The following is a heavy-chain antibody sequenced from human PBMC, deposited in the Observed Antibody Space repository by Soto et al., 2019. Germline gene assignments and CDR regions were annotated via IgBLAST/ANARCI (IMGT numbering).Heavy chain of an antibody. CDR1: GFTFSSYA. CDR3: ARGTVDTARYFDY. D-gene: IGHD5-18*01. V-gene: IGHV3-30-3*01. J-gene: IGHJ4*02. Sequence: QVQLVESGGGVVQPGRSLRLSCAASGFTFSSYAMHWVRQAPGKGLEWVAVISYDGSNKYYADSVKGRFTISRDNSKNTLYLQMNSLRAEDTAVYYCARGTVDTARYFDYWGQGTLVTVSS. CDR2: ISYDGSNK.